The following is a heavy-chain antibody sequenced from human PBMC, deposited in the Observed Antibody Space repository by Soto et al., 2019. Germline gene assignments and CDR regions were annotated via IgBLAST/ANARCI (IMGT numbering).Heavy chain of an antibody. J-gene: IGHJ4*02. CDR3: ARDRGPGELSGIGC. CDR2: ISAYNGNT. Sequence: ASVKVSCKASGYTFTSYGISWVRQAPGQGLEWMGWISAYNGNTNYAQKLQGRVTMTTDTSTSTAYMELRSLRSDDTAVYYCARDRGPGELSGIGCWGQGTLVTVSS. D-gene: IGHD3-10*01. V-gene: IGHV1-18*01. CDR1: GYTFTSYG.